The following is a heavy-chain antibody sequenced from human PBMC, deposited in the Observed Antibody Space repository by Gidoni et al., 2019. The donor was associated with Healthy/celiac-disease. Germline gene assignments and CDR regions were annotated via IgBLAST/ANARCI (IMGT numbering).Heavy chain of an antibody. J-gene: IGHJ4*02. CDR3: AKDLPNCYDSSGGIDY. Sequence: EVQLLESGGGLVQPGGSLRLSCAASGFTFSSYAMSWVRQAPGKGLEWVSAISGSGGSTYYADSVKGRFTISRDNSKNTLYLQMNSLRAEDTAVYYCAKDLPNCYDSSGGIDYWGQGTLVTVSS. CDR1: GFTFSSYA. D-gene: IGHD3-22*01. V-gene: IGHV3-23*01. CDR2: ISGSGGST.